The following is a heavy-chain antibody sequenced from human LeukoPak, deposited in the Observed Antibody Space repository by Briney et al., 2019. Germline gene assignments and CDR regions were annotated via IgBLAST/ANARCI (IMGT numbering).Heavy chain of an antibody. D-gene: IGHD3-22*01. J-gene: IGHJ4*02. V-gene: IGHV3-23*01. CDR3: VKRGFYDGSGRFYFDN. Sequence: GGSLRLSCAASGFTFSSYAMSWVRQAPGKGLEWVSAISGSGGSTYYADSVKGRFTISRDNTKNTLYLQLNSLRAEDTAIYYCVKRGFYDGSGRFYFDNWGQGTLVTVSS. CDR1: GFTFSSYA. CDR2: ISGSGGST.